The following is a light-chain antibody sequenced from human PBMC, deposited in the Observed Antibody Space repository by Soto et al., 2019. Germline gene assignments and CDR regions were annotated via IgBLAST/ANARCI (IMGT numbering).Light chain of an antibody. CDR3: SSYTSSNTPYV. V-gene: IGLV2-14*01. CDR1: SSDVGAYNF. Sequence: SALTQPASVSWSPGQSITISCTGSSSDVGAYNFVSWYQHHPGKAPKLILYEVTTRPSGVSSRFSGSKSGNTASLTISGLQADDEANYYCSSYTSSNTPYVFGTGTKVTVL. CDR2: EVT. J-gene: IGLJ1*01.